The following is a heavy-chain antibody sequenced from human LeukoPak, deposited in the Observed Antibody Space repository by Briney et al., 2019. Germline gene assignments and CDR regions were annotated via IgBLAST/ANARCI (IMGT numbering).Heavy chain of an antibody. Sequence: GGSLRLSCAASGYTLSDHYMDWVRQAPGKGLEWVGRTRNKANSYTTEYAASVKGRFTISRDDSKSSLSLQMDSLKIEDTAVYYCAKTLYVSGRYYFDYWGQGALVTVSS. CDR3: AKTLYVSGRYYFDY. D-gene: IGHD2/OR15-2a*01. V-gene: IGHV3-72*01. CDR2: TRNKANSYTT. J-gene: IGHJ4*02. CDR1: GYTLSDHY.